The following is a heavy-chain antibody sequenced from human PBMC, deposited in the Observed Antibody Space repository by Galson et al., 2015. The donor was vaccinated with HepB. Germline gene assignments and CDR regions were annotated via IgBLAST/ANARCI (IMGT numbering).Heavy chain of an antibody. D-gene: IGHD3-3*01. Sequence: SLRLSCAASGFTFSSYAMHWVRQAPGKGLEWVAAISYDGTDQYYADSVKVRITISRDDSKNTLYLQMNSLRADDTAVYYCAGTALDFWGDLYSWFDLWGQGTLVTVSS. CDR1: GFTFSSYA. J-gene: IGHJ5*02. CDR3: AGTALDFWGDLYSWFDL. CDR2: ISYDGTDQ. V-gene: IGHV3-30-3*01.